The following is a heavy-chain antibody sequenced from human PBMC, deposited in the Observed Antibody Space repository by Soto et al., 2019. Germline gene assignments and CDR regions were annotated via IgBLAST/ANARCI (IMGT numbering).Heavy chain of an antibody. CDR2: IYWNDNK. V-gene: IGHV2-5*01. J-gene: IGHJ3*01. CDR1: GLSFATSGVG. D-gene: IGHD4-17*01. CDR3: ASMTTVATAAFDF. Sequence: ITLKVSSPTQVKPTQTLTLTCTASGLSFATSGVGVGWIRQPPGEPLEWLALIYWNDNKRYSPSLKSSLTITKDTSKNQVVLTMTNVDPVDTATYYCASMTTVATAAFDFWGQGTMVTVSS.